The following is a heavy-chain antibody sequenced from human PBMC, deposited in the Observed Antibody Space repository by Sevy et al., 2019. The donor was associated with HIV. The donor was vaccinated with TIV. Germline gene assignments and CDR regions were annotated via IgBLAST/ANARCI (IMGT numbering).Heavy chain of an antibody. V-gene: IGHV3-48*01. CDR1: GFTFSSYS. Sequence: GGSLRLSCAASGFTFSSYSMNWVRQAPGQGLEWVSYISSSSSTIYYADSVKGRFTISRDNAKNSLYLQMNSLRAEDTAVYYCARDVQGSGSFDYYYYGMDVWGQGTTVTVSS. CDR3: ARDVQGSGSFDYYYYGMDV. D-gene: IGHD3-10*01. CDR2: ISSSSSTI. J-gene: IGHJ6*02.